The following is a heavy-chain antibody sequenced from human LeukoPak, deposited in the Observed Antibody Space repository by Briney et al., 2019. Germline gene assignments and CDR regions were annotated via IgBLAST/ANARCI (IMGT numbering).Heavy chain of an antibody. J-gene: IGHJ5*02. CDR2: ISSSSSYI. D-gene: IGHD2-15*01. Sequence: GGSLRLSCAASGFTFSSYSMNWVRQAPGKGLEWVSSISSSSSYIYYADSVKGRFTISRDNAKNSLCLQMNSLRAGDTAVYYCARGGGDCSGGSCYSPYNWFDPWGQGTLVTVSS. CDR1: GFTFSSYS. V-gene: IGHV3-21*01. CDR3: ARGGGDCSGGSCYSPYNWFDP.